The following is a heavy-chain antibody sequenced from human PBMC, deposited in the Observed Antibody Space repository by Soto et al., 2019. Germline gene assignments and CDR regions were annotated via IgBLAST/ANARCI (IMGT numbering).Heavy chain of an antibody. CDR2: IWYDGSNK. Sequence: QVQLVESGGGVVQPGRSLRLSCAASGFTFSSYGMHWVRQAPGKGLEWVAVIWYDGSNKYYADSVKGRFTISRDNSKNTLYLQMNSLRAEDTAVYYCARDGDDYVISYYMDVWGKGTTVTVSS. CDR1: GFTFSSYG. J-gene: IGHJ6*03. V-gene: IGHV3-33*01. CDR3: ARDGDDYVISYYMDV. D-gene: IGHD3-16*01.